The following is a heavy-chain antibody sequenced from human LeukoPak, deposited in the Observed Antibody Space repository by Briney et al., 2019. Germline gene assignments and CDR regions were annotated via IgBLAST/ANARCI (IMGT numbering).Heavy chain of an antibody. CDR3: ASFTSSWHP. V-gene: IGHV3-66*01. CDR2: FHSGGDT. D-gene: IGHD6-13*01. Sequence: GGSLRLSCADFGFTVSGDNMSWVRQSRAKGLEWVATFHSGGDTYYADSVKGRFTISRDDSKNMVYLQMNNLRVEDTALYYCASFTSSWHPWGQGTPVTVFS. CDR1: GFTVSGDN. J-gene: IGHJ1*01.